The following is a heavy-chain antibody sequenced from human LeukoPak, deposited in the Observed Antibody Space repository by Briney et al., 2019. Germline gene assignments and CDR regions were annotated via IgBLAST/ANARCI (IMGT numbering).Heavy chain of an antibody. CDR2: IYYSGST. Sequence: PSETLSLTCAVYGGSFSGYYWSWIRQPPGKGLEWIGRIYYSGSTKYNPSLKSRVTMSVDTSKNQFSLKLSSVTAADTAVYFCARGMSGSYDYWGQGTLVTVSS. CDR3: ARGMSGSYDY. J-gene: IGHJ4*02. V-gene: IGHV4-34*01. CDR1: GGSFSGYY. D-gene: IGHD1-26*01.